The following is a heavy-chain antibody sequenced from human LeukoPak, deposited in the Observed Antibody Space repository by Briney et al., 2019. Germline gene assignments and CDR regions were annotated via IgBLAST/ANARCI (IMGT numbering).Heavy chain of an antibody. CDR1: GYTFTSYG. CDR3: ARDYYDSSGYTDY. J-gene: IGHJ4*02. Sequence: APVKVSCKGSGYTFTSYGSSWVRQAPGQGVEGMGWISAYNGNTKYAQKLQGRVTMTTDTSTNTAYMELRSLRSDDTAVYYCARDYYDSSGYTDYWGQGTLVTVSS. D-gene: IGHD3-22*01. CDR2: ISAYNGNT. V-gene: IGHV1-18*01.